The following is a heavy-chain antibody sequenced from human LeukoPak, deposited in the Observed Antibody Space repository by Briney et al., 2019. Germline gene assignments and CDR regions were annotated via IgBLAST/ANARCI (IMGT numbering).Heavy chain of an antibody. CDR2: IYYSGRT. D-gene: IGHD3-3*01. CDR3: ARERGQLRGDAFDI. Sequence: SETLSLTCTVSGGSISSYYWSWIREPPGKGLEWIGYIYYSGRTNFNPSRKSRVTISVDTSKDQFSLKMSSVTAADTDVYYCARERGQLRGDAFDIWGQGTLVTVSS. J-gene: IGHJ3*02. V-gene: IGHV4-59*01. CDR1: GGSISSYY.